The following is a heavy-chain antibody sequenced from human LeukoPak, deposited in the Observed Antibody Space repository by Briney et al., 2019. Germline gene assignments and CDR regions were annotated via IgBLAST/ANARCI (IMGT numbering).Heavy chain of an antibody. CDR2: MNPNSGNT. CDR1: EYTFTGYY. J-gene: IGHJ3*02. CDR3: ARGAVASKGYAFDI. D-gene: IGHD6-19*01. V-gene: IGHV1-8*02. Sequence: ASVKVSCKASEYTFTGYYIHWVRQATGQGLEWMGWMNPNSGNTGYAQKFQGRVTMTRNTSISTAYMELSSLRSEDTAVYYCARGAVASKGYAFDIWGQGTMVTVSS.